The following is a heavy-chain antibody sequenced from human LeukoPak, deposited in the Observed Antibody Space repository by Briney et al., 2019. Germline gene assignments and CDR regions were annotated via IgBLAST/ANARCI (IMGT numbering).Heavy chain of an antibody. CDR2: MYYSGST. V-gene: IGHV4-59*08. CDR3: ARFGTSSSRFFDQ. D-gene: IGHD6-6*01. CDR1: GGSIRSYY. Sequence: SETLSLTCTVSGGSIRSYYWSWIRQPPGKGLEWIGYMYYSGSTNYNPSLKSRITISVDRSKNQFSLKLSSVTAADTAVYYCARFGTSSSRFFDQWGQGTLVTVSS. J-gene: IGHJ4*02.